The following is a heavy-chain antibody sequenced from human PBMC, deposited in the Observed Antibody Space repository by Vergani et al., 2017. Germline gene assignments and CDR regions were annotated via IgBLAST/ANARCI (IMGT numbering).Heavy chain of an antibody. D-gene: IGHD2-15*01. CDR3: ARGGTTVAAKTIWYFDL. CDR1: GGSISSYY. J-gene: IGHJ2*01. CDR2: IYTSGST. Sequence: QVQLRESGPGLVKPSETLSLTCTVSGGSISSYYWSWIRQPAGKGLEWSGRIYTSGSTNYNPSLKSRVTMSVDTSKNQFSLKLNSVTAADTAVYYCARGGTTVAAKTIWYFDLWGRGTLVTVSS. V-gene: IGHV4-4*07.